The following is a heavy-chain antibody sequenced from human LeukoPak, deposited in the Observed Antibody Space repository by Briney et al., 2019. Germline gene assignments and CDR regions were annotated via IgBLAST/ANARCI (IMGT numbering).Heavy chain of an antibody. CDR2: ISAYNGNT. CDR3: ARVPNEWELPEAFDI. J-gene: IGHJ3*02. CDR1: GYTFTSYG. D-gene: IGHD1-26*01. Sequence: ASVKVSCKASGYTFTSYGISWVRQSPGQGLEWMGWISAYNGNTNYAQKLQGRVTMTTDTSTSTAYMELRSLRSDDTAVYYCARVPNEWELPEAFDIWGQGTMVTVSS. V-gene: IGHV1-18*01.